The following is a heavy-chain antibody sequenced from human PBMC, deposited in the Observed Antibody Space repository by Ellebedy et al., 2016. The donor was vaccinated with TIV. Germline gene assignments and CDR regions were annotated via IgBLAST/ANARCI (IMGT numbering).Heavy chain of an antibody. CDR1: GFAFSGFT. CDR3: ARADGVAPYYYYYMDV. V-gene: IGHV3-7*01. J-gene: IGHJ6*03. Sequence: GGSLRLSCAASGFAFSGFTMNWVRQAPGKGLEWVATIKQDGTKKYYVDSVKGRFTISRDNAKNSLYLQMNSLRAEDTAVYYCARADGVAPYYYYYMDVWGKGTTVTVSS. D-gene: IGHD2-15*01. CDR2: IKQDGTKK.